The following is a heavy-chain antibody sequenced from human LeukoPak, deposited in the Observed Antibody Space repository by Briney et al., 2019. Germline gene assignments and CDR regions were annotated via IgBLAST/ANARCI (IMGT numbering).Heavy chain of an antibody. D-gene: IGHD4-11*01. J-gene: IGHJ4*02. CDR1: GYTFTDYY. CDR2: INPKRGVT. V-gene: IGHV1-2*02. Sequence: GASVKVSFKASGYTFTDYYVHWVRQAPGQGGEWMGWINPKRGVTNSAQKFQGRVTMTRDTSIRTIYMELRSLISDDTAAYYCARGVAVTDRARFFDYWGQGTLVTVSS. CDR3: ARGVAVTDRARFFDY.